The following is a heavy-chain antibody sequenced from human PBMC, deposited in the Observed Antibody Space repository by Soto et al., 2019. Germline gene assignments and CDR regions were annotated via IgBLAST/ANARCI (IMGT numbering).Heavy chain of an antibody. CDR3: ARGLRGISFYGMDV. CDR1: GFTLSLYG. D-gene: IGHD3-16*01. CDR2: IWYDGSNK. Sequence: QVQLVESGGGGVQPGGSLRLSCAASGFTLSLYGMNWVRQAPAKGRGWVAVIWYDGSNKFYADSVKGRFTISRDNSKNTLYLQMNSLRDEDTAVYYCARGLRGISFYGMDVWGQGTTVIVSS. J-gene: IGHJ6*02. V-gene: IGHV3-33*01.